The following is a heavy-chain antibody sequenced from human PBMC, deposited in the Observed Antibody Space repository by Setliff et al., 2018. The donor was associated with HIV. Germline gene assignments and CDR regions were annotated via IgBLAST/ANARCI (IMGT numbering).Heavy chain of an antibody. CDR2: IYTSGST. D-gene: IGHD4-17*01. CDR1: GGSISNYY. J-gene: IGHJ3*01. CDR3: ARVQMAYAAFDV. Sequence: PSETLSLTCTVSGGSISNYYWSWIRQPPGKGLEWIGYIYTSGSTNYNPSLKSRVTISVDTSKNQFSLKLSSVTAADTAVYYCARVQMAYAAFDVWGQGTMVTVSS. V-gene: IGHV4-4*09.